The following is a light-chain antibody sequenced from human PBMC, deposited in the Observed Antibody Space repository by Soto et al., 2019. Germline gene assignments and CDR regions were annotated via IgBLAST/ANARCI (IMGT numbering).Light chain of an antibody. V-gene: IGKV3-11*01. CDR1: QSVSSNY. CDR3: QQRSNWPPIT. CDR2: DAS. Sequence: EIMLTQSPGTLSLSPGERATLSCRASQSVSSNYLAWYQQKPGQAPRLLIYDASNRATGIPARFSGSGSGTDFTLTISSLEPEDFAVYYCQQRSNWPPITFGQGTRLEIK. J-gene: IGKJ5*01.